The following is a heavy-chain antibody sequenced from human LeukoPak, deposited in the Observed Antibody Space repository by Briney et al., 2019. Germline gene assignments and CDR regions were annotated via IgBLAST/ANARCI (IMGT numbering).Heavy chain of an antibody. D-gene: IGHD2-15*01. J-gene: IGHJ5*02. CDR2: IRYDGSNK. V-gene: IGHV3-30*02. CDR1: GFTFSSYG. CDR3: AKDPRYCSGGSCYFWFDP. Sequence: PGGSLRLSCAASGFTFSSYGMHWVRQAPGKGLEWVAFIRYDGSNKYYADSVKGRFTISRDNFKNTLYLQMNSLRAEDTAVYYCAKDPRYCSGGSCYFWFDPWGQGTLVTVSS.